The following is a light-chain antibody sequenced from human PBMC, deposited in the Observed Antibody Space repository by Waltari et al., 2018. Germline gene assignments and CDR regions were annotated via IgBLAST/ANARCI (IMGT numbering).Light chain of an antibody. CDR3: EQHDNLPIT. CDR1: QDINNF. CDR2: DAS. Sequence: DIQMPQSPSSLSASVGDRVTITCQASQDINNFLNWYQQKPGKAPKIVIYDASNLETGVPSTFSGGGSGTYYTFTITSLQPEDIATYYCEQHDNLPITFGQGTRLEI. J-gene: IGKJ5*01. V-gene: IGKV1-33*01.